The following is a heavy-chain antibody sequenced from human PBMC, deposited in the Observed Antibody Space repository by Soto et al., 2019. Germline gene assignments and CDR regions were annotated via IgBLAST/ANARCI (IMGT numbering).Heavy chain of an antibody. J-gene: IGHJ4*02. D-gene: IGHD6-19*01. CDR1: GFTVSSKY. CDR2: IYGGGTT. V-gene: IGHV3-53*01. Sequence: EVQLVESGGGLIQPGGSLRLSCAASGFTVSSKYMTWVHQAPGKGLEWVSVIYGGGTTYYADSVKGRFTISRDNSKNTLYLQMTSLRAEDTAVYYCVQTTGWPGFDFWGQGTLVTVSS. CDR3: VQTTGWPGFDF.